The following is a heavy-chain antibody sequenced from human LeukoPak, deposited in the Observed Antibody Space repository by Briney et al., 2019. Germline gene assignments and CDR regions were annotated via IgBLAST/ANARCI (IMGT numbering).Heavy chain of an antibody. CDR1: AFTFRSYS. CDR3: KDADTAFDYSNSLDK. D-gene: IGHD4-11*01. Sequence: PGGSLRLYCAASAFTFRSYSMHWVLQAPGKGLECAAAIWNDGSSQYYADSVKGRFTVSRDNSQNTLFLQMNNLTPDDQAVYRGKDADTAFDYSNSLDKWGQGTLVTVSS. CDR2: IWNDGSSQ. J-gene: IGHJ4*02. V-gene: IGHV3-33*08.